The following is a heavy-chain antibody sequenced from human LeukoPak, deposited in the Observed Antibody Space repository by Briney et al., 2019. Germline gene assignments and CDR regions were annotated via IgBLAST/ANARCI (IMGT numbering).Heavy chain of an antibody. CDR2: IYYSGST. Sequence: PSETLSLTCTVSGGSISSYYWSWIRQPPGKGLEWIGYIYYSGSTYYNPSLKSRVTISVDTSKNQFSLKLSSVTAADTAVYYCARDRDGYKWGQGTLVTVSS. CDR1: GGSISSYY. J-gene: IGHJ4*02. CDR3: ARDRDGYK. D-gene: IGHD5-24*01. V-gene: IGHV4-59*12.